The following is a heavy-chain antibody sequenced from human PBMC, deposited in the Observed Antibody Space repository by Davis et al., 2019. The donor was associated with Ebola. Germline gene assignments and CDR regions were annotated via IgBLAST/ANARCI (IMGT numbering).Heavy chain of an antibody. CDR1: GFTFDDYA. Sequence: GGSLRLSCAASGFTFDDYAMHWVRQAPGKGLEWVSLISGDGGSTYYADSVKGRFTISRDNAKNSLYLQMNSLRAEDTAVYYCARDRPLVGALDYWGQGTLVTVSS. J-gene: IGHJ4*02. D-gene: IGHD1-26*01. CDR3: ARDRPLVGALDY. V-gene: IGHV3-43*02. CDR2: ISGDGGST.